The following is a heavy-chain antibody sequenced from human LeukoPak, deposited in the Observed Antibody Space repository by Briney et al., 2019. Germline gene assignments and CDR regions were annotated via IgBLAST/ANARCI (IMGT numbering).Heavy chain of an antibody. CDR1: GGSFSGYY. D-gene: IGHD5-18*01. Sequence: SETLSLTCAVYGGSFSGYYWSWIRQPPGKGLEWIGEINHSGSTNYNPSLKSRVTISVDTSKNQFSLKLSSVTAADTAVYYCAGGWIQLWIDYWGQGTLVTVSS. V-gene: IGHV4-34*01. J-gene: IGHJ4*02. CDR2: INHSGST. CDR3: AGGWIQLWIDY.